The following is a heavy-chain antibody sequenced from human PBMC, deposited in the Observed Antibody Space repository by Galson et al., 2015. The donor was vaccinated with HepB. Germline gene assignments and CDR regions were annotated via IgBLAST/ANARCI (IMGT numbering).Heavy chain of an antibody. V-gene: IGHV3-66*01. D-gene: IGHD6-19*01. CDR3: ARAILSLRIAVAGPVYGMDV. Sequence: SLRLSCAASGFTVSSNYMSWVRQAPGKGLEWVSVIYSGCSTYYADSVKGRFTISRDNSKNTLYLQMNSLRAEDTAVYYCARAILSLRIAVAGPVYGMDVWGQGTTVTVSS. J-gene: IGHJ6*02. CDR1: GFTVSSNY. CDR2: IYSGCST.